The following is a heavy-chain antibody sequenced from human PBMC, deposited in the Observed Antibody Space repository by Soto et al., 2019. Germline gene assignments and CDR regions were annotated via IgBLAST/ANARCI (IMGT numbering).Heavy chain of an antibody. CDR1: GFTFSSYS. CDR3: AKKVNSGPGSQYFDY. V-gene: IGHV3-23*01. Sequence: PGGSLRLSCAASGFTFSSYSMSWVRQAPGKGLEWVSGFRTGGDDGTTYYADSVKGRFTISRDNSKNTLFLQMNSLRAEDTAIYYCAKKVNSGPGSQYFDYWGQGPLVAVSS. D-gene: IGHD3-10*01. CDR2: FRTGGDDGTT. J-gene: IGHJ4*02.